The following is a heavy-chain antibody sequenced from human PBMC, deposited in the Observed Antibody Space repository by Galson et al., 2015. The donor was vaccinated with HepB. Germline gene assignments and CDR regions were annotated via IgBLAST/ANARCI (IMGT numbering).Heavy chain of an antibody. CDR3: VRDRGLELRNYMDV. Sequence: SLRLSCAASGFTFSNYWMHWVRQAPGEGLVWVSRISTDGSSTEYADSVKRRFTLSRDNAKNTLYLQMNSLRAEDTAVYYCVRDRGLELRNYMDVWGKGTTVTVSS. D-gene: IGHD1-7*01. CDR2: ISTDGSST. CDR1: GFTFSNYW. V-gene: IGHV3-74*01. J-gene: IGHJ6*03.